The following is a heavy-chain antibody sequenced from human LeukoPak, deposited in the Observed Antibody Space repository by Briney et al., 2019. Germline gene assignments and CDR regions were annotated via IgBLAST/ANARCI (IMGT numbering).Heavy chain of an antibody. Sequence: GGSLRLSCAASGFTFSTYGMRWVRQAPGKGLEWVAFIRYDGSNKYHADSVKGRFTISRDNSKNTLDLQMNSLRAEDTAVYYCAKGNYYNILTGYSVRRGLDYWGQGTLVTVSS. CDR3: AKGNYYNILTGYSVRRGLDY. CDR1: GFTFSTYG. D-gene: IGHD3-9*01. J-gene: IGHJ4*02. V-gene: IGHV3-30*02. CDR2: IRYDGSNK.